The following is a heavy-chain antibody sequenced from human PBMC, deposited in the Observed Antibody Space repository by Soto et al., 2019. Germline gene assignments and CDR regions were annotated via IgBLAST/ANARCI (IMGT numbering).Heavy chain of an antibody. CDR3: AKSVGNWYFDL. Sequence: GGSLRLSCAASGFTFSSYGMHWVRQAPGKGLEWVAVISYDGSNKYYADSVKGRFTVSRDNSKNTLYLQMNSLRTEDTAVYYCAKSVGNWYFDLWGRGTLVTVSS. J-gene: IGHJ2*01. D-gene: IGHD1-26*01. CDR2: ISYDGSNK. V-gene: IGHV3-30*18. CDR1: GFTFSSYG.